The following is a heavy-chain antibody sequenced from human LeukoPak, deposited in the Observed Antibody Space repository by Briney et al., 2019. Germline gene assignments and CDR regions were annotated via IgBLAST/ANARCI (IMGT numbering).Heavy chain of an antibody. V-gene: IGHV3-30-3*01. J-gene: IGHJ3*02. D-gene: IGHD3-9*01. CDR2: ISYDGSNK. Sequence: LSLTCTVSGGSISSSSYYWGWIRQAPGKGLEWVAVISYDGSNKYYADSVKGRFTISRDNSKNTLYLQMNSLRAEDTAVYYCASPPWVLRYFDWLLDDAFDIWGQGTMVTVSS. CDR1: GGSISSSS. CDR3: ASPPWVLRYFDWLLDDAFDI.